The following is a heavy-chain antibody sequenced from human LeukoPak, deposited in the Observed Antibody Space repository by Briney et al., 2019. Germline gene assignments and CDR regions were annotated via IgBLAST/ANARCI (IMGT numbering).Heavy chain of an antibody. CDR2: ISSSSSYI. Sequence: GGSLRLSCAASGFTFSSYSMNWVRQAPGKGLEWVSSISSSSSYIYYADSVKGRFTISRDNAKNSLYLQMNSLRAEDTAVYYCARGPGDIVVVPAEEHYYYYGMDVWGQGTTVTVSS. J-gene: IGHJ6*02. D-gene: IGHD2-2*01. CDR1: GFTFSSYS. V-gene: IGHV3-21*01. CDR3: ARGPGDIVVVPAEEHYYYYGMDV.